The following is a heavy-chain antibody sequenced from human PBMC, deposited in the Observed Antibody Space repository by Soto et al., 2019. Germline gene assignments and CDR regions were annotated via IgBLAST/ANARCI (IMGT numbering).Heavy chain of an antibody. Sequence: QVQLQESGPGLVKPSETLSLTCTVSGGSVSSGSYYWGWIRQPPGKGLQWIGYISFTGSTNYNPTLESRLTISVDTSKNQFSLKLTSVAAADTAVYYCARAKDYDFWSGYLLGTWGQGTLVTVSS. J-gene: IGHJ5*02. D-gene: IGHD3-3*01. V-gene: IGHV4-61*01. CDR3: ARAKDYDFWSGYLLGT. CDR1: GGSVSSGSYY. CDR2: ISFTGST.